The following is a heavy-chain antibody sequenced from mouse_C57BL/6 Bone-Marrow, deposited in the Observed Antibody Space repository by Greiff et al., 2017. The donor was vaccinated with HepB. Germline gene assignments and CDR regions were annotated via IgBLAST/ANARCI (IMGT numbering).Heavy chain of an antibody. D-gene: IGHD2-4*01. CDR2: IYPRSGNT. J-gene: IGHJ3*01. CDR1: GYTFTSYG. CDR3: ARSTMRREIAY. V-gene: IGHV1-81*01. Sequence: QVQLQQSGAELARPGASVKLSCKASGYTFTSYGISWVKQRTGQGLEWIGEIYPRSGNTYYNEKFKGKATLTADKSSSSAYMELRSLTSEDSAVYFCARSTMRREIAYWGQGTLVTVSA.